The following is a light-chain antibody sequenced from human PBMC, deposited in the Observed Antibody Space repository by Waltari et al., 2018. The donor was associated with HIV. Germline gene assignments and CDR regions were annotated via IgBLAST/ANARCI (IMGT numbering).Light chain of an antibody. CDR3: LLYDGAVWV. J-gene: IGLJ3*02. V-gene: IGLV7-43*01. CDR1: PGAVPNTHY. Sequence: QTVVTQEPSLTVSPGGTVTLTCASSPGAVPNTHYPTWLQQKPGQAPTALIYRKSNDPSLAPARFSGSLLGGSAALTLSAVQPEDEADYYCLLYDGAVWVFGGGTKLTVL. CDR2: RKS.